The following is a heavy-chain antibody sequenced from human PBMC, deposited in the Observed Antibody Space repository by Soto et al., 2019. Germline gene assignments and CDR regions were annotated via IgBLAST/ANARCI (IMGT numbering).Heavy chain of an antibody. J-gene: IGHJ1*01. CDR3: ASRSPALAS. CDR1: GFTFSSYS. Sequence: PGVSLRLSCAASGFTFSSYSMNWVRQAPGKGLEWVAVIWYDGSNKYYADFVKGRFTISRDNSKNTLYLQMNSLRAEDTAVYYCASRSPALASWGQGTPVTVSS. V-gene: IGHV3-33*08. CDR2: IWYDGSNK. D-gene: IGHD2-2*01.